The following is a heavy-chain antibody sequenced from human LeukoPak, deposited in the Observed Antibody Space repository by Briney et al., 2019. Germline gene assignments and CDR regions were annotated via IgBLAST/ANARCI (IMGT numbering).Heavy chain of an antibody. J-gene: IGHJ5*02. Sequence: ASVKVSCKASGYTFTGYYMHWVRQAPGQGLEWMGWINPNSGGTNYAQKFQGRVTMTRDTSISTAYMELSRLRSDDTAVYYCARAGVYYDSSGYYAPWGQGTLVTVSS. CDR3: ARAGVYYDSSGYYAP. CDR1: GYTFTGYY. D-gene: IGHD3-22*01. V-gene: IGHV1-2*02. CDR2: INPNSGGT.